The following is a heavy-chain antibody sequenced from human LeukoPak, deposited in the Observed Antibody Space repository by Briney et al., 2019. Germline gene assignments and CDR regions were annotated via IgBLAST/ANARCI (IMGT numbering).Heavy chain of an antibody. CDR3: ARDWGRDSSGYYLFTFDY. CDR2: ISSSSSTI. CDR1: GFTFSSYS. D-gene: IGHD3-22*01. V-gene: IGHV3-48*01. Sequence: GGSLRLSCAASGFTFSSYSMNWVRQAPGKGLEWVSYISSSSSTIYYADSVKGRFTISRDNAKNSLYLQMNSLRAEDTAVYYCARDWGRDSSGYYLFTFDYWGQGTLVTVSS. J-gene: IGHJ4*02.